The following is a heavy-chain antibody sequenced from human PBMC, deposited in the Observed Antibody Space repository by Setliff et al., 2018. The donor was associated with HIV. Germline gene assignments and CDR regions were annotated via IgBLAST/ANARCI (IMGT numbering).Heavy chain of an antibody. CDR1: GASISSDT. CDR3: ARFDVTPMTTRDY. Sequence: SETLSLTCIVSGASISSDTWSWIRQPPGKGLQWIGFIYNTEIINYNPSLKSRVTMSLDMSTNQFSLKMASMTAADSAVYYCARFDVTPMTTRDYWGQGTQVTVSS. CDR2: IYNTEII. D-gene: IGHD4-17*01. J-gene: IGHJ4*02. V-gene: IGHV4-59*08.